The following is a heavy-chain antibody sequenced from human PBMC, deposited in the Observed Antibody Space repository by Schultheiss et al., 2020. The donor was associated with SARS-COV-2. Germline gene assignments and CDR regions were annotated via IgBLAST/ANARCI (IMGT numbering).Heavy chain of an antibody. CDR3: ARDVRTLRFDY. D-gene: IGHD5-12*01. CDR2: IYYSGSP. Sequence: SETLSLTCTVSGGSISSTSYYWGWIRQPPGKGLEWIGSIYYSGSPYYNPSLKSRVTISVDTSKNQFSLKLSSVTAADTAVYYCARDVRTLRFDYWGQGTLVTVSS. V-gene: IGHV4-39*07. J-gene: IGHJ4*02. CDR1: GGSISSTSYY.